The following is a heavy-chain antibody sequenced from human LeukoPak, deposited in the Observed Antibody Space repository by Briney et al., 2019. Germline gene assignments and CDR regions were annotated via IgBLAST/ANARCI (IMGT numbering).Heavy chain of an antibody. CDR1: GFTFSSNA. CDR2: ISGSGVST. Sequence: QPGASLRLSCAASGFTFSSNAMSWVRQAPGKGLEWVSGISGSGVSTYYADSVKGRFTISRDNSKNTLYLQMNSLRAEDTAVYYCAKDRANLGYWGQGTLVTVSS. D-gene: IGHD4/OR15-4a*01. J-gene: IGHJ4*02. CDR3: AKDRANLGY. V-gene: IGHV3-23*01.